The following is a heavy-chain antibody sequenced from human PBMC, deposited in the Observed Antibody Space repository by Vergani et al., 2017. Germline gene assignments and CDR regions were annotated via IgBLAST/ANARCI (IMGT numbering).Heavy chain of an antibody. V-gene: IGHV3-73*01. CDR1: GFTFSGSA. CDR3: TNSDPGGGCSIDAFDI. CDR2: IRSKANSYAT. D-gene: IGHD2-21*01. J-gene: IGHJ3*02. Sequence: EVQLVESGGGLVQPGGSLKLSCAASGFTFSGSAMHWVRQASGKGLEWVGRIRSKANSYATAYAASVKGRFTVSRDDSKNTAYLQMNSLKTEDTAVYYCTNSDPGGGCSIDAFDIWGQGTLVTVSS.